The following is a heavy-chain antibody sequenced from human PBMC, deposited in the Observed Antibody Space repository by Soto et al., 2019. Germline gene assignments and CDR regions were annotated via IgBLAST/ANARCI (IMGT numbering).Heavy chain of an antibody. CDR1: GYSFTSYW. J-gene: IGHJ6*02. CDR2: IYPGDSDT. Sequence: PGESLKISCKGSGYSFTSYWIGWVRQMPGKGLEWMGIIYPGDSDTRYSPSFQGQVTISADKSISTAYLQWSSLKASDTAMYYCARLPYSSSWYLVGPNYYYYGMDVWGQGTTVTVSS. D-gene: IGHD6-13*01. V-gene: IGHV5-51*01. CDR3: ARLPYSSSWYLVGPNYYYYGMDV.